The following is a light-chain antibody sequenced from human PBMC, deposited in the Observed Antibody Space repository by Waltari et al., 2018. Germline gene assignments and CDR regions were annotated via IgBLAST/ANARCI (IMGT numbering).Light chain of an antibody. CDR2: VNSDGNQ. Sequence: QLVLTQSPSASASLGASVKLTCTLSSGHSTNLVAWLQQQPEKGPRFLMKVNSDGNQTKGEEIPDRFSGSRLGAERYPTTSSHQPEDETDYHCQTGGHGTWVVGGGTKLTVL. CDR1: SGHSTNL. V-gene: IGLV4-69*01. J-gene: IGLJ3*02. CDR3: QTGGHGTWV.